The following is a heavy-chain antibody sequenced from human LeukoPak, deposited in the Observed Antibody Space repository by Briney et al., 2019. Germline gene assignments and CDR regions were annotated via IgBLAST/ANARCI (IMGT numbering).Heavy chain of an antibody. CDR2: IKQDGSEK. V-gene: IGHV3-7*01. J-gene: IGHJ3*02. Sequence: GGSLRLSCAASGFSFTNHSMTWVRQAPGKGLEWVANIKQDGSEKYYVDSVKGRFTISRDNAKNSLYLQMNSLRAEDTAVYYCAREGSQGAFDIWGQGTMVTVSS. CDR1: GFSFTNHS. CDR3: AREGSQGAFDI.